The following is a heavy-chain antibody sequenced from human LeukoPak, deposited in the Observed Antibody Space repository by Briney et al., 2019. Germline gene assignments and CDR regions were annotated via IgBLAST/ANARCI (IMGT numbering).Heavy chain of an antibody. V-gene: IGHV4-31*03. Sequence: SETLSLTCTVSGGSISSSNYYWSWIRQHPGKGLEWIGYIYYSGSTYYSPSLKSRVTISVDTSKNQFSPKLSSVTAADTAVYYCARARRDGYNYFDYWGQGTLVTASS. D-gene: IGHD5-24*01. J-gene: IGHJ4*02. CDR3: ARARRDGYNYFDY. CDR2: IYYSGST. CDR1: GGSISSSNYY.